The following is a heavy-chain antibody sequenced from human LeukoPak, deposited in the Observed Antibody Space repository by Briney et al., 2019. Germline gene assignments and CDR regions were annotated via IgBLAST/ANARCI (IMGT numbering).Heavy chain of an antibody. CDR3: AGAAGSGYGSGSYWSHFDY. CDR1: GYTFTGYY. D-gene: IGHD3-10*01. V-gene: IGHV1-2*02. Sequence: ASVNVSCKASGYTFTGYYMHWVRQAPGQGLEWMGWINPNSGGTNYAQKFQGRVTMTTDTSISTAYMELSRLRSDDAAVYYCAGAAGSGYGSGSYWSHFDYWGQGTLVTVSS. CDR2: INPNSGGT. J-gene: IGHJ4*02.